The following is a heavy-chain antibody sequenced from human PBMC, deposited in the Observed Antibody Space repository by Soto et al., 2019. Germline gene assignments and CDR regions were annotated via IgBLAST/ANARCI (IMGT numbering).Heavy chain of an antibody. CDR1: GFTFSSYA. J-gene: IGHJ4*02. CDR2: ISYDGSNK. V-gene: IGHV3-30-3*01. D-gene: IGHD3-3*01. Sequence: GGSLRLSCAASGFTFSSYAMHWVRQAPGKGLEWVAVISYDGSNKYYADSVKGRFTISRDNSKNTLYLQMNSLRAEDTAVYYCARDDYGPYDFWSSRSSASIDYWGQGTLVTVSS. CDR3: ARDDYGPYDFWSSRSSASIDY.